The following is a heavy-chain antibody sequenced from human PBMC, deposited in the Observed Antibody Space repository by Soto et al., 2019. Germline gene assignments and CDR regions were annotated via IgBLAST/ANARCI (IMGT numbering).Heavy chain of an antibody. D-gene: IGHD6-6*01. CDR3: ARARIAARYYGMDV. Sequence: SETLSLTCAVSGGSISSSNWWSWVRQPPGKGLEWIGEIYHSGSTNYNPSLKSRVTISVDKSKNQFSLKLSSVTAADTAVYYCARARIAARYYGMDVWGQGTTVTVSS. CDR1: GGSISSSNW. J-gene: IGHJ6*02. V-gene: IGHV4-4*02. CDR2: IYHSGST.